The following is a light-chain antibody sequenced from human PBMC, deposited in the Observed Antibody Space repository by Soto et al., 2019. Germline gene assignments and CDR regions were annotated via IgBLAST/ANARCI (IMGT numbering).Light chain of an antibody. CDR1: QSVTGSY. CDR2: GAS. J-gene: IGKJ1*01. Sequence: EIVLTQSPGTLSLSPGEGATPSCRASQSVTGSYLAWYQQKPGQAPRLLIYGASSRATGIPDRFSGSESGTDFTLTISRLEPEDFAVYYCQQYGSSPRTFGQGTKVEI. CDR3: QQYGSSPRT. V-gene: IGKV3-20*01.